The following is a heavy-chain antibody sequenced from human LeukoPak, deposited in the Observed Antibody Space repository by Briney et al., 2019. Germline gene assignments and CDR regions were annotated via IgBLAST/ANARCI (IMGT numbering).Heavy chain of an antibody. Sequence: PGESLKISCKGSGYSFTSYWIGWVRQMPGKGQEWMGIIYPGDSDTRYSPSFQGQVTISADKSISTAYLQWSSLKASDTAMYYCARQVVNPDYYYYGMDVWGQGTTVTVSS. CDR3: ARQVVNPDYYYYGMDV. V-gene: IGHV5-51*01. CDR1: GYSFTSYW. CDR2: IYPGDSDT. J-gene: IGHJ6*02.